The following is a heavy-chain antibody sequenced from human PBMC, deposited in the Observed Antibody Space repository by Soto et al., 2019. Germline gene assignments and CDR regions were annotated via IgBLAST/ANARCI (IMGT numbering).Heavy chain of an antibody. CDR2: ISGSGGST. D-gene: IGHD6-6*01. V-gene: IGHV3-23*01. CDR3: AKGDSIAARQPSGYFDL. J-gene: IGHJ2*01. CDR1: GFTFSSYA. Sequence: EVQLLESGGGLVQPGGSLRLSCAASGFTFSSYAMSWVRQAPGKGLEWVSAISGSGGSTYYADSVKGRFTISRDNSKNRLYRQMNGRRAEDTAVYYCAKGDSIAARQPSGYFDLWGRGPLVTVSS.